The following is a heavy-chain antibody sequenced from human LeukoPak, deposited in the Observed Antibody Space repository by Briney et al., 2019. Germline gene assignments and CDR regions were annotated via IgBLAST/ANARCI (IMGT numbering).Heavy chain of an antibody. Sequence: GGSLRLSCTASGFTLGRHDMHWVRQTTGEGLEWVAALASGSQTFYAGSVKGRFTVSREDAKNSLYLQMNSLRAGDTAVYYCVREARGYHYTYFDYWGQGTPVTVSS. CDR3: VREARGYHYTYFDY. V-gene: IGHV3-13*01. CDR2: LASGSQT. J-gene: IGHJ4*02. D-gene: IGHD5-18*01. CDR1: GFTLGRHD.